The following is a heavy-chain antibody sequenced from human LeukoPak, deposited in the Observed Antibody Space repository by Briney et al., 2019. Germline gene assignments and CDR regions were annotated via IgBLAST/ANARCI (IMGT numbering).Heavy chain of an antibody. D-gene: IGHD5-24*01. CDR3: ARIRDGYNDAYDI. CDR2: INPDGGNT. CDR1: GYTFTNSY. J-gene: IGHJ3*02. Sequence: ASVTVSFKASGYTFTNSYIHWVRQAPGQVLEWMGFINPDGGNTNYAQNFQGRVTLTRDTSTSTVYMELSSLRSEDTAIYYCARIRDGYNDAYDIWGQGTVVTVPS. V-gene: IGHV1-46*01.